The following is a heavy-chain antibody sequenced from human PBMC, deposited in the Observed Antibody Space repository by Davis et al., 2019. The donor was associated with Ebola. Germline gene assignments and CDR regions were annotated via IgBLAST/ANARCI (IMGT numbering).Heavy chain of an antibody. Sequence: GESLKISCAASGFTFNEAWMSWVRQAPGKGLEWVGRIKSKNVGGTTDYAAPVKGRFTISRDDSKNTLYMEMNSLKTEDTAVYYCTWDLVPSAIGSFDSWGQGTLVTVSS. D-gene: IGHD2-2*02. CDR1: GFTFNEAW. CDR2: IKSKNVGGTT. V-gene: IGHV3-15*01. CDR3: TWDLVPSAIGSFDS. J-gene: IGHJ4*02.